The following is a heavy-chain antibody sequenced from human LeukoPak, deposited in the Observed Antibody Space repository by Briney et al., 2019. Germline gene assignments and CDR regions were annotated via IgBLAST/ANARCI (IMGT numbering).Heavy chain of an antibody. CDR3: AREAAGVYLPGH. D-gene: IGHD6-13*01. V-gene: IGHV1-69*05. J-gene: IGHJ4*02. CDR2: IIPIFGTA. CDR1: GGTFSSYA. Sequence: SVKVSCKASGGTFSSYAISWVRQAPGQGLEWMGGIIPIFGTANYAQKFQGRVTITTDESTSTAYMELSSLRSEDTAVYYCAREAAGVYLPGHWGQGTLVTVSS.